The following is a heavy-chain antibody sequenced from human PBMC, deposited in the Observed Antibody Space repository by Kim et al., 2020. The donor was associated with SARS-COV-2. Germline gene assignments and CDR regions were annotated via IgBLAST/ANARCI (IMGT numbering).Heavy chain of an antibody. CDR1: GGSISSSSYY. CDR3: ARHYGDYVYYSGI. CDR2: IYYSGST. Sequence: SETLSLTCTVSGGSISSSSYYWGWIRQPPGKGLEWIGSIYYSGSTYYNPSLKSRVTISVDTSKNQFSLKLSSVTAADTAVYYCARHYGDYVYYSGIWGQGTMVTVSS. V-gene: IGHV4-39*01. D-gene: IGHD4-17*01. J-gene: IGHJ3*02.